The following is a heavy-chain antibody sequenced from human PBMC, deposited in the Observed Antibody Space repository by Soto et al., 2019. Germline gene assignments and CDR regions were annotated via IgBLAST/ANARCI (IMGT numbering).Heavy chain of an antibody. CDR1: CYTFTNYG. CDR3: ARIVGADRRWFDP. CDR2: ISAYNGNT. D-gene: IGHD1-26*01. V-gene: IGHV1-18*01. Sequence: ASVKVSCKASCYTFTNYGLTWVRQAPGQGLEWMGWISAYNGNTNYAQNLQGRVTMTTDTSTSTAYVELRSLRSDDTAVYYCARIVGADRRWFDPWGQGTLVTVSS. J-gene: IGHJ5*02.